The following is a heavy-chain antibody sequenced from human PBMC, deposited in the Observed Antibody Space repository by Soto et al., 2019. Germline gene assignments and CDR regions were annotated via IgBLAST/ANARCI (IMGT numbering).Heavy chain of an antibody. CDR3: GRVDRYYGMDV. Sequence: QVQLVESGGGVVQPGRSLRLSCAASGFTFSNYGLHWVRQAPGKGLEWVADIWYDGRSKNYVDSVKGRFTITRDNSKNTMYHEMNSLRAEESAVYYCGRVDRYYGMDVWGQGTTVTVSS. CDR1: GFTFSNYG. V-gene: IGHV3-33*01. J-gene: IGHJ6*02. CDR2: IWYDGRSK.